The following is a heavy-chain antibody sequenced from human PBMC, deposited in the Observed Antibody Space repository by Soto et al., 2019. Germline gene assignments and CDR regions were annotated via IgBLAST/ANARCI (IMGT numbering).Heavy chain of an antibody. CDR1: GFIFSGSA. CDR2: ILSKAGNYST. Sequence: EVQLVESGGGLFQPGGSLKLSWAASGFIFSGSAVHWVRQASGKGLEWVGRILSKAGNYSTGYPAFMKGRFTMSRDDSENTAFLLMNSLKTEDTAVDYCIRGGSPYYYDYWGQGTLVAVSS. V-gene: IGHV3-73*01. CDR3: IRGGSPYYYDY. J-gene: IGHJ4*02.